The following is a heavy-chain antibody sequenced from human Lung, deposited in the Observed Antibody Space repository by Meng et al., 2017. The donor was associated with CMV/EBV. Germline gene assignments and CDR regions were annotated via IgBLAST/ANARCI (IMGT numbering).Heavy chain of an antibody. J-gene: IGHJ4*02. CDR1: GFSLSTSGVG. CDR3: AHRPVSGAGKEEYFFDY. Sequence: SGPTLVKPTQTLTLTCTFSGFSLSTSGVGVGWIRQPPGKALEWLALIYWNDDKRYSPSMKSRLTITKDTSKNQVVLTMTNMDPVDTATYYCAHRPVSGAGKEEYFFDYWGQGXLVTVSS. D-gene: IGHD6-19*01. V-gene: IGHV2-5*01. CDR2: IYWNDDK.